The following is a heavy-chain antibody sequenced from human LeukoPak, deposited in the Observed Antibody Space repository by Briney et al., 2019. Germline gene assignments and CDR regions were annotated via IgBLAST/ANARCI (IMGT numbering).Heavy chain of an antibody. J-gene: IGHJ6*02. CDR3: AREPEGVYDGYGMDV. D-gene: IGHD5/OR15-5a*01. CDR1: GYTFTSYD. V-gene: IGHV1-8*01. CDR2: MNPNSGNT. Sequence: ASVKVSCEASGYTFTSYDINWVRQATGQGLEWMGWMNPNSGNTGYAQKFQGRVTMTRNTSISTAYMELSSLRSEDTAVYYCAREPEGVYDGYGMDVWGQGTTVTVSS.